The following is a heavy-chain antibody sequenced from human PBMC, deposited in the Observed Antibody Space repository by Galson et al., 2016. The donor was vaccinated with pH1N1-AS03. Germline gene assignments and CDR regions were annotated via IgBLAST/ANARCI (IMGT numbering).Heavy chain of an antibody. CDR3: ARDANYDFWSGHDAFDI. CDR1: GGTFISYV. V-gene: IGHV1-69*06. Sequence: SVKVSCKASGGTFISYVISWVRQAPGQGLEWMGGIIAMFGTANYAQKVQGRVTITADKSTSTAYMELSSLRSEDTAVYYCARDANYDFWSGHDAFDIWGQGTMVTGSS. J-gene: IGHJ3*02. CDR2: IIAMFGTA. D-gene: IGHD3-3*01.